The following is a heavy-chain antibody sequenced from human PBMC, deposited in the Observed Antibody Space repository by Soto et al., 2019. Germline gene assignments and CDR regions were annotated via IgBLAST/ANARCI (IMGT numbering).Heavy chain of an antibody. J-gene: IGHJ6*02. CDR3: ARALRVLRYFDWLPGTYYYGMDV. Sequence: PSETLSLTCTVSGGSISSGDYYWSWIRQPPGKGLEWIGYIYYSGSTYYNPSLKSRVTISVDTSKNQFSLKLSSVPAADTAVYYCARALRVLRYFDWLPGTYYYGMDVWGQGTTVTVSS. CDR2: IYYSGST. CDR1: GGSISSGDYY. D-gene: IGHD3-9*01. V-gene: IGHV4-30-4*01.